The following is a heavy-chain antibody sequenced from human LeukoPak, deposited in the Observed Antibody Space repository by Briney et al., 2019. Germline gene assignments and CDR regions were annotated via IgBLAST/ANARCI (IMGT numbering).Heavy chain of an antibody. CDR2: IYYSGST. D-gene: IGHD4-17*01. CDR3: ARGSADYGDYVGYFDY. V-gene: IGHV4-31*03. Sequence: ETSQTLSLTCTVSGGSISSGGYYWSWIRQHPGKGLEWIGYIYYSGSTYYNPSLKSRVTISVDTSKNQFSLKLSSVTAADTAVYYCARGSADYGDYVGYFDYWGQGTLVTVSS. J-gene: IGHJ4*02. CDR1: GGSISSGGYY.